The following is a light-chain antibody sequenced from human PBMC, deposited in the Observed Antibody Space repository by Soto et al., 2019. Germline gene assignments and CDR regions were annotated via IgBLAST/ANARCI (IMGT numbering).Light chain of an antibody. J-gene: IGKJ1*01. Sequence: EIVMTQSPVTLSLSPGERVTLSCRASQSVSSNLAWYQQKPGQAPSLLIYGAFTRATGIPARFSGTGSETDFTLTISSLQSEDFALYYCQQYNDWPLTFGQGTKVDIK. CDR2: GAF. V-gene: IGKV3-15*01. CDR3: QQYNDWPLT. CDR1: QSVSSN.